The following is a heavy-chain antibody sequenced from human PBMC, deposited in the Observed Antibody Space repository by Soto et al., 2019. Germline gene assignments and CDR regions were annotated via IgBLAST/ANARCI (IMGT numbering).Heavy chain of an antibody. Sequence: EEQLVESGGGLVQPGKSLTISCAASGFRFEDHAMHWVRQVAGKGLEWVSGISWNSGSLHYADSVRGRCTISRDNAKKSLYLQLDNLRDEDTAVYYCTKDPSVGGGGLDLWGQGTRVTVSS. CDR2: ISWNSGSL. CDR1: GFRFEDHA. CDR3: TKDPSVGGGGLDL. J-gene: IGHJ3*01. V-gene: IGHV3-9*01. D-gene: IGHD2-8*02.